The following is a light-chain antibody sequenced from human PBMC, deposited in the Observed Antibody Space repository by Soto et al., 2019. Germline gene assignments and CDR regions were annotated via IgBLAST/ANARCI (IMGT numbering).Light chain of an antibody. J-gene: IGLJ1*01. V-gene: IGLV2-14*01. CDR3: SSWTTSSTPLDV. CDR1: SSDIGGYNH. Sequence: QSALTQPASVSGSPGQSISISCTGTSSDIGGYNHVSWYQQHPGKAPKLRIYEVSNRPSGVSNRFSGSKSGNTASLTISGHHSEDEADYYCSSWTTSSTPLDVFGTGTKLTVL. CDR2: EVS.